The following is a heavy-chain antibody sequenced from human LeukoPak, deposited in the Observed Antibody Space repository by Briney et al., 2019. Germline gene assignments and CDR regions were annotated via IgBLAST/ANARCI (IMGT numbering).Heavy chain of an antibody. V-gene: IGHV3-30*18. CDR2: ISNDERNT. CDR1: GFTFSTYG. Sequence: SGGSLRLSCAASGFTFSTYGMNWVRQAPGKGLEWVSIISNDERNTHYVDSVEGRFTISRDNSKNMLYLQMNSLRVEDTAIYYCAKNLYDDSGYYPNDALDVWGRGTMVIVSS. D-gene: IGHD3-22*01. CDR3: AKNLYDDSGYYPNDALDV. J-gene: IGHJ3*01.